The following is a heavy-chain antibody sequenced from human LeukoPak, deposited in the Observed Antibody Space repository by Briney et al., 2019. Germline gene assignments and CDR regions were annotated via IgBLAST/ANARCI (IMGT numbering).Heavy chain of an antibody. CDR2: INPNSGGT. V-gene: IGHV1-2*02. Sequence: ASVKVSCKASGYTFTGYYMHWVRQAPGQGLEWMGWINPNSGGTNYAQKFQGRVTMTRDTSISTAYMELSRLRSDDTAVYYCARDSSNTAMVTGYWGQGTLVTVSS. CDR1: GYTFTGYY. CDR3: ARDSSNTAMVTGY. D-gene: IGHD5-18*01. J-gene: IGHJ4*02.